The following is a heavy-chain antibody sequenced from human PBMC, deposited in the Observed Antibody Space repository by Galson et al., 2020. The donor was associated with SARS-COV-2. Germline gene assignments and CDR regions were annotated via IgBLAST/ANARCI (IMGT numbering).Heavy chain of an antibody. Sequence: GESLKISCAASGFTFSSYGMHWVRQAPGKGLEWVAVISYDGSNKYYVDSVKGRFTISRDNSKNTLYLQMNSLRAEDTAVYYCAKDQGLGQLVPHYGMDVWGQGTTVTVSS. J-gene: IGHJ6*02. D-gene: IGHD6-6*01. CDR2: ISYDGSNK. V-gene: IGHV3-30*18. CDR3: AKDQGLGQLVPHYGMDV. CDR1: GFTFSSYG.